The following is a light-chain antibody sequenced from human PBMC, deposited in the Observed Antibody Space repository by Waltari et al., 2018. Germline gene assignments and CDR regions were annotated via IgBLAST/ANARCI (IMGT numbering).Light chain of an antibody. Sequence: ETVMTQSPATLSVSLGEGATLSCRASQSVSTNVAWYQQKPGQAPRLLIYAASTRATGIPARFSGSGSGTEFTLSISSMQSEDFAVYYCQQYNSWPPVYTFGQGTKLEIK. CDR3: QQYNSWPPVYT. V-gene: IGKV3-15*01. J-gene: IGKJ2*01. CDR2: AAS. CDR1: QSVSTN.